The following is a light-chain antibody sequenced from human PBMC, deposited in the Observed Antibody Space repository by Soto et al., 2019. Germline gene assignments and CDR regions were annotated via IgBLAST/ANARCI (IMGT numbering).Light chain of an antibody. V-gene: IGKV1-5*01. Sequence: DIPMTQSPATLSASVGDRVTITCRASQSISSWLAWYQQKPGKAPKLLIYDASSLESGVPSRFSGSGSGTEFTLTISSLQPDDFATYYCQQYYSYPWTFGQGTKV. J-gene: IGKJ1*01. CDR2: DAS. CDR1: QSISSW. CDR3: QQYYSYPWT.